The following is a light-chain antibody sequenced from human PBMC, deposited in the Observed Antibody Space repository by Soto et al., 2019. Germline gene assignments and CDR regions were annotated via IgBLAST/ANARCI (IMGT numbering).Light chain of an antibody. V-gene: IGKV4-1*01. CDR1: QRVLYSSNNKNY. J-gene: IGKJ1*01. CDR3: EEDYSTPLA. Sequence: DIVMTQSPDSLAVSLGERATINCKSSQRVLYSSNNKNYLAWYQQKPRQPPKLLIYWASTRESGVPARFSGSGSVTDFTLTISSLQAEDVAVYYCEEDYSTPLAFGQGTKVEIK. CDR2: WAS.